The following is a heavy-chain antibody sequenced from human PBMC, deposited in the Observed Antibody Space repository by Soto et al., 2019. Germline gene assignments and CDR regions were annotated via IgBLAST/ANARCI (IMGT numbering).Heavy chain of an antibody. D-gene: IGHD3-22*01. CDR2: IYYSGST. CDR3: ARVSYDSSGYLAFDI. J-gene: IGHJ3*02. V-gene: IGHV4-59*01. CDR1: GGSISSYY. Sequence: SETLSLTCTVSGGSISSYYWSWIRQPPGKGLEWIGYIYYSGSTNYNPSLKSRVTISVDTSKNQFSLKLSSVTAADTAVYYCARVSYDSSGYLAFDIWGQGTMVTVSS.